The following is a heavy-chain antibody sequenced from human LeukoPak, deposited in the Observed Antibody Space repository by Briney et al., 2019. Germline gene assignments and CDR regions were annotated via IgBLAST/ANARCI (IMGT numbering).Heavy chain of an antibody. J-gene: IGHJ5*02. CDR3: AKDGRIAVAGTLGGDWFDP. D-gene: IGHD6-19*01. CDR1: GFSVSSNY. V-gene: IGHV3-23*01. CDR2: ISGSGGST. Sequence: GGSLRLSCAVSGFSVSSNYMSWVRQAPGKGLEWVSAISGSGGSTYYADSVKGRFTISRDNSKNTLYLQMNSLRAEDTAVYYCAKDGRIAVAGTLGGDWFDPWGQGTLVTVSS.